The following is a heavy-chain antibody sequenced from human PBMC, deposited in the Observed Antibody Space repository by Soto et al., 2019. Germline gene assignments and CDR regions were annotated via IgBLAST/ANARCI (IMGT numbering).Heavy chain of an antibody. CDR2: IYPGDSDT. CDR1: RGRFTRDW. CDR3: ARHIVVVPAASATSENAFDS. V-gene: IGHV5-51*01. D-gene: IGHD2-2*01. J-gene: IGHJ3*02. Sequence: LGEYLKLSCTGSRGRFTRDWSGWVRQMPGKGLEWMGIIYPGDSDTRYSPSFQGQVTISADKSISTAYLQWSSLKASDTAMYYCARHIVVVPAASATSENAFDSWGQGKMVIVSS.